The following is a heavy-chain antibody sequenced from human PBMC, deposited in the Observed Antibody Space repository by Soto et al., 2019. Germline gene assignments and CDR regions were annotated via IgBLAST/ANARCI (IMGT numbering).Heavy chain of an antibody. CDR3: ARVFSVVYYDSSGLSDYFDY. CDR1: GFTFSSYS. D-gene: IGHD3-22*01. J-gene: IGHJ4*02. CDR2: ISSSSSTI. Sequence: GSLRLSCAASGFTFSSYSMNWVRQAPGKGLEWVSYISSSSSTIYYADSVKGRFTISRDNAKNSLYLQMNSLRDEDTAVYYCARVFSVVYYDSSGLSDYFDYWGQGTLVTVSS. V-gene: IGHV3-48*02.